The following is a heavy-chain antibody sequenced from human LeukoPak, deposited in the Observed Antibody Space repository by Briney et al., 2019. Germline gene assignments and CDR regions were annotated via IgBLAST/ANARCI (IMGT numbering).Heavy chain of an antibody. Sequence: SETLSLTCTVSGGSISSSSYYWGWIRQPPGKGLEWIGSIYYSGSTYYNPSLKSRVTISVDTSKNQFSLKLSSVTAADTAVYYCARVTSPPGQRILDYWDQGTLVTVSS. CDR3: ARVTSPPGQRILDY. J-gene: IGHJ4*02. CDR1: GGSISSSSYY. CDR2: IYYSGST. D-gene: IGHD2-15*01. V-gene: IGHV4-39*07.